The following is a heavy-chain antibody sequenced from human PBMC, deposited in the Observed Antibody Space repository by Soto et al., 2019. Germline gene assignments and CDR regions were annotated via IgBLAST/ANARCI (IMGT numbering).Heavy chain of an antibody. V-gene: IGHV4-39*01. D-gene: IGHD3-22*01. J-gene: IGHJ4*02. CDR3: ARDYDSSGDY. CDR2: IYYSGST. CDR1: GGSISTSSYF. Sequence: QLQLQESGPGLVKPSETLSLTCTVSGGSISTSSYFWGWIRQPPGKGLEWIGSIYYSGSTYYNPSLKSRVTISVDTPKTQFSLKLSSVTAADTAGYYCARDYDSSGDYWGQGTLVTVSS.